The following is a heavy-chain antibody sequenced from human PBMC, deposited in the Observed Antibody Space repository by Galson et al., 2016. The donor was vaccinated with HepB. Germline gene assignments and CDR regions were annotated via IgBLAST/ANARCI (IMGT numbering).Heavy chain of an antibody. V-gene: IGHV3-30-3*01. CDR2: ILYDGNDK. CDR3: ATVSYFEN. CDR1: GFTFSSSD. J-gene: IGHJ1*01. Sequence: SLRLSCAASGFTFSSSDMPWVRQAPGRGLEWVAVILYDGNDKDHADSVKGRFTISRDNSKNTLNLQMNSLRPEDTAVYYCATVSYFENWGQGTLVTVSP.